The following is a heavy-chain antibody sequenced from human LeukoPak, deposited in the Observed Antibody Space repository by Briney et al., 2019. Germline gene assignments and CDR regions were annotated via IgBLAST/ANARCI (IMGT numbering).Heavy chain of an antibody. Sequence: QPGGSLRLSCAASGFSISSYAMSCVRQQPPKWLEWGTAIIDSGGSTYYADSVKGRFTISRDNSKNTLYLKLSTLSSEDTAVFHRAKEPLYCSGGSCRNHFVYWGQGTLVTVSS. CDR2: IIDSGGST. CDR1: GFSISSYA. D-gene: IGHD2-15*01. V-gene: IGHV3-23*01. J-gene: IGHJ4*02. CDR3: AKEPLYCSGGSCRNHFVY.